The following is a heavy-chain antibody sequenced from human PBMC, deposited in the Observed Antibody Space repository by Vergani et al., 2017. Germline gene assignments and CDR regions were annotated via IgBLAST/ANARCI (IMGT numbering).Heavy chain of an antibody. V-gene: IGHV5-51*01. Sequence: EVQLVQSGAEVKKPGESLKISCKGSGYSFTSYWIGWVRQMPGKVLEWMGIIYPGDSDTRYSPSFQGQVTISADKSISTAYLQWSSLKAADTAVYYCARQAWPAAEWLAEFDYWGQGTLVTVSS. D-gene: IGHD6-19*01. CDR1: GYSFTSYW. J-gene: IGHJ4*02. CDR2: IYPGDSDT. CDR3: ARQAWPAAEWLAEFDY.